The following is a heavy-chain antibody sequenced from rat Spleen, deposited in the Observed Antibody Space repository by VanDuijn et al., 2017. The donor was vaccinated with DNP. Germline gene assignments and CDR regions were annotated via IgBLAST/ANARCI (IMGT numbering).Heavy chain of an antibody. V-gene: IGHV5S10*01. CDR2: IVYDGSSS. D-gene: IGHD1-10*01. Sequence: EVQLVESGGGLVQPGRSLKLSCAASGFTFSDYSMAWVRQAPKKGLEWVATIVYDGSSSFYGDSVKGRFTISRDNAKSTLYLQMDSLRSEDTATYYCVTHPNNWGAFDYWGQGVMVTVSS. CDR1: GFTFSDYS. CDR3: VTHPNNWGAFDY. J-gene: IGHJ2*01.